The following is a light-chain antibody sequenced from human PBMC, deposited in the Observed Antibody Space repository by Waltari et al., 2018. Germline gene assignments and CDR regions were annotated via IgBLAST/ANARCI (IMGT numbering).Light chain of an antibody. CDR1: SSDIGANEY. CDR2: DVF. V-gene: IGLV2-14*03. J-gene: IGLJ3*02. CDR3: CAYTIRSTLV. Sequence: SALTQPASVSGSPVQSITISCAGTSSDIGANEYVSWYQQHPDKAPKLIIHDVFNRPSGISNRFSGSKSANTASLTITGLQAEDEADYYCCAYTIRSTLVFGGGTRVTVL.